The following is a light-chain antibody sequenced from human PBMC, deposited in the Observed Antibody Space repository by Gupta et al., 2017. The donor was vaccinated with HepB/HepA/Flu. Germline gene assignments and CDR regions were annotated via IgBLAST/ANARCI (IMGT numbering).Light chain of an antibody. Sequence: SSELPQPPSVSVSPGQTASITCSGDKLGDKYACWYQQKPGQSPVLVIYQDSKRPAGSPERFSGSNSGNTATLTISGTQARDEADYYCQAWDSSTVVFGGGTKLTVL. CDR2: QDS. V-gene: IGLV3-1*01. CDR3: QAWDSSTVV. CDR1: KLGDKY. J-gene: IGLJ2*01.